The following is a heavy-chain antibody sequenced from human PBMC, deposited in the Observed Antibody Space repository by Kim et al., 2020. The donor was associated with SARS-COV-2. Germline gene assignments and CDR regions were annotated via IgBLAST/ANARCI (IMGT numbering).Heavy chain of an antibody. J-gene: IGHJ6*02. Sequence: GGSLRLSCAASGFTFSSYEMNWVRQAPGKGLEWVSYISSSGSTIYYADSVKGRFTISRDNAKNSLYLQMNSLRAEDTAVYYCARGDPTDYYDSSGYVYYYYYGMYVWGQGTTVTVTS. CDR2: ISSSGSTI. D-gene: IGHD3-22*01. CDR3: ARGDPTDYYDSSGYVYYYYYGMYV. V-gene: IGHV3-48*03. CDR1: GFTFSSYE.